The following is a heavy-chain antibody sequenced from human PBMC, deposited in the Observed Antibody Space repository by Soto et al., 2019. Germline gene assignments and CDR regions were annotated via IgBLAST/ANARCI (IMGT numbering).Heavy chain of an antibody. CDR3: AREGSGTTKFDS. CDR2: INHSGTT. Sequence: SETLSLTCAVSGGSISSDSWWSWVRQPPGKGLEWIGQINHSGTTNYNPSLESRVTISVDTSKNQFSLKLSSVTAADTAVYYCAREGSGTTKFDSWGRGTLVTVSS. J-gene: IGHJ5*01. CDR1: GGSISSDSW. D-gene: IGHD3-10*01. V-gene: IGHV4-4*02.